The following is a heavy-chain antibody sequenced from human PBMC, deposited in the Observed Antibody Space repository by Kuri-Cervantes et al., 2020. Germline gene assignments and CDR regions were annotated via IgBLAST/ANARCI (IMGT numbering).Heavy chain of an antibody. Sequence: GESLKISCAASGFKFSDYGMHWVRQAPGKGLEWVAVIWFDGSQRYYTDSVKGRVTISRDQSMNTLYLEMNSLRDEDTAVYYCARGEYYNPFFHHWGQGTLVTVSS. V-gene: IGHV3-33*01. CDR1: GFKFSDYG. CDR3: ARGEYYNPFFHH. J-gene: IGHJ1*01. D-gene: IGHD2/OR15-2a*01. CDR2: IWFDGSQR.